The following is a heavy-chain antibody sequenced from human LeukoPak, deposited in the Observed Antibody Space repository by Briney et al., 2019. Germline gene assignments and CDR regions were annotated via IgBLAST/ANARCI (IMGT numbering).Heavy chain of an antibody. CDR3: ARVGYSSGWYWFDP. Sequence: SETLSLTCTVSGGSISSSSYYWGWIRQPPGKGLEWIGSIYYSGSTYYNPSLKSRVTISVDTSKNQFSLKLSSVTAADTAVYYCARVGYSSGWYWFDPWGQGTLVTVS. J-gene: IGHJ5*02. CDR2: IYYSGST. CDR1: GGSISSSSYY. V-gene: IGHV4-39*07. D-gene: IGHD6-19*01.